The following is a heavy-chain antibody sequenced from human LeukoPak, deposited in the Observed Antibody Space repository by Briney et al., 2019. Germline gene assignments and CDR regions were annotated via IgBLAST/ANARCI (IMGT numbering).Heavy chain of an antibody. CDR1: GGSISSGDYY. CDR3: ARVDTANFDY. J-gene: IGHJ4*02. Sequence: SQTLSLTCTVSGGSISSGDYYWSWIRQPPGKGLEWIGEINHSGSTNYNPSLKSRVTISVDTSKNQFSLKLSSVTAADTAVYYCARVDTANFDYWGQGTLVTVSS. D-gene: IGHD5-18*01. V-gene: IGHV4-30-4*08. CDR2: INHSGST.